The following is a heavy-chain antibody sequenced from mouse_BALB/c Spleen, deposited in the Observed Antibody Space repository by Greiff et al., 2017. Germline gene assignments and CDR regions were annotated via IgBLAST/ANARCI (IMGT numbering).Heavy chain of an antibody. V-gene: IGHV3-2*02. J-gene: IGHJ3*01. D-gene: IGHD2-4*01. CDR1: GYSITSDYA. CDR3: ARSGIYYDYDVSLAWFAY. Sequence: EVQGVESGPGLVKPSQSLSLTCTVTGYSITSDYAWNWIRQFPGNKLEWMGYISYSGSTSYNPSLKSRISITRDTSKNQFFLQLNSVTTEDTATYYCARSGIYYDYDVSLAWFAYWGQGTLVTVSA. CDR2: ISYSGST.